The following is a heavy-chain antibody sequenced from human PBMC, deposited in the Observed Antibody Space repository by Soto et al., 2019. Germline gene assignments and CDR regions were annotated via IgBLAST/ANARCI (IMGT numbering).Heavy chain of an antibody. V-gene: IGHV1-8*02. Sequence: XPVKVSCTGSGCSFRSYDITWVRQGPGQWLVWMGLVQPETGSTGCAQRFQGRVSMTSDTFRKTTYMDLSDLRVEDTAVYYFAGVRVPADWVGTWGQGTLVTVST. CDR1: GCSFRSYD. J-gene: IGHJ5*02. D-gene: IGHD2-21*02. CDR2: VQPETGST. CDR3: AGVRVPADWVGT.